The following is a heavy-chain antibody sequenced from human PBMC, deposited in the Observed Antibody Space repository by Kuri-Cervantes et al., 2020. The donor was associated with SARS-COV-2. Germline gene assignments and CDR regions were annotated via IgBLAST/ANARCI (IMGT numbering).Heavy chain of an antibody. CDR2: ISGSGGST. Sequence: GESLKISCAASGFTFSSYAMSWVRQAPGKGLEWVSAISGSGGSTYYADSVKGRFTISRDNSKNTLYLQMNSLRAEDTAVYYCAREWATIFGVVYDYWGQRTLVTAPQ. CDR3: AREWATIFGVVYDY. D-gene: IGHD3-3*01. V-gene: IGHV3-23*01. J-gene: IGHJ4*02. CDR1: GFTFSSYA.